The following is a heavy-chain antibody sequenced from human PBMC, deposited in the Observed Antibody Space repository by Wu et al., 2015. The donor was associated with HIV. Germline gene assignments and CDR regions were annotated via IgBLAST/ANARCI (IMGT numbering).Heavy chain of an antibody. J-gene: IGHJ4*02. V-gene: IGHV1-2*02. CDR1: GDGFTSYA. Sequence: QVHLVQFGGEVKKPGSSVKVTCKASGDGFTSYAVSWVRQAPGQGLEWMGWINPNSGGTNYAQNFEDRVTMTRDTSITTAYMELSSLTSDDTAVYYCARDKRGYDVLTGYYIYFDYWGQGTLVTVSS. CDR3: ARDKRGYDVLTGYYIYFDY. D-gene: IGHD3-9*01. CDR2: INPNSGGT.